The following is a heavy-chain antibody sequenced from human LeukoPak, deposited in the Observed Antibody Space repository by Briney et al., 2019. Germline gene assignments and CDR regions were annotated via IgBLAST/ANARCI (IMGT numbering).Heavy chain of an antibody. CDR1: GFTFSSYS. J-gene: IGHJ3*02. V-gene: IGHV3-48*01. CDR2: ISGSGSAM. Sequence: PGGSLRLSCAASGFTFSSYSMNWVRQAPGKGLEWVSYISGSGSAMYYAASVRGRFTISRDNAKNSLYLQMNSLRAEDTAVYYCARDGYYDSSGYYSDDAFDIWGQGTMVTVSS. CDR3: ARDGYYDSSGYYSDDAFDI. D-gene: IGHD3-22*01.